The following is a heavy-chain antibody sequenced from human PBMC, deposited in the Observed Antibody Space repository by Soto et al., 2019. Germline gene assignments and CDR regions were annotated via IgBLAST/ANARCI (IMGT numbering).Heavy chain of an antibody. J-gene: IGHJ6*03. Sequence: QVQLVQSGAEVKKPGASVKVSCKASGYTFTSDAMHWVRQAPGQRLEWMGWINAGNGNTKYSQKFQGRVTITRDTSASTAYMELSSLRSEDTAVYYCARDAALDCSGGSCYYYYYYYMDVWGKGTTVTVSS. D-gene: IGHD2-15*01. V-gene: IGHV1-3*01. CDR3: ARDAALDCSGGSCYYYYYYYMDV. CDR2: INAGNGNT. CDR1: GYTFTSDA.